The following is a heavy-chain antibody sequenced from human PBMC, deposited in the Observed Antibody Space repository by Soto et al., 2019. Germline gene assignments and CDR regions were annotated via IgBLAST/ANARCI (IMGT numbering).Heavy chain of an antibody. D-gene: IGHD4-17*01. J-gene: IGHJ4*02. V-gene: IGHV3-23*01. CDR3: ARWSGYADA. CDR2: LSGGGANT. Sequence: LRLSCAASGFSFSTYSMAWVRQAAGKGPQWVSGLSGGGANTFYIDSVRGRFTISVDNSKNTVYLQMDSLRADDTAVYYCARWSGYADAWGQGTLVTVSS. CDR1: GFSFSTYS.